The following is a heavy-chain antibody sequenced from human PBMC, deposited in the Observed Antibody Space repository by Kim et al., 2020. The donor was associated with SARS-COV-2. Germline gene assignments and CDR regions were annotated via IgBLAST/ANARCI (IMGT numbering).Heavy chain of an antibody. CDR3: ARDLPDIVVVPAARNNWFDP. CDR2: INPNSGGT. CDR1: GYTFTGYY. D-gene: IGHD2-2*01. J-gene: IGHJ5*02. Sequence: ASVKVSCKASGYTFTGYYIHWVRQAPGQGLEWMGWINPNSGGTNYAQKFQGRVTMTRDTSISTVYMELSRLRSDDTAVYYCARDLPDIVVVPAARNNWFDPWGQGTLVTVSS. V-gene: IGHV1-2*02.